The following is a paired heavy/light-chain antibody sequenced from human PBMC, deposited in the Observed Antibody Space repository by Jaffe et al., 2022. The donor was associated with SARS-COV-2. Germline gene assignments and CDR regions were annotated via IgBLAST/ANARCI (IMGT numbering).Heavy chain of an antibody. CDR3: AHSSGYGDYGLGY. CDR2: FGWGDDE. D-gene: IGHD4-17*01. CDR1: GFSLTTSGVG. J-gene: IGHJ4*02. Sequence: QITLKESGPTLVKPTQTLTLTCTFSGFSLTTSGVGVGWIRQPPGKALEWLAFFGWGDDERYSPSLKSRLTITKDISKNQVVLTMTNMDPVDTATYYCAHSSGYGDYGLGYWGQGTLVTVSS. V-gene: IGHV2-5*02.
Light chain of an antibody. CDR3: AAWDDSLGGV. CDR2: MNS. Sequence: QYVLTQPPSASGTPGQRVTISCSGSSSNIGSNYVYWYQQLPGTAPKLLIYMNSQRPSGVPDRFSGSKSGTSASLAISGLRSEDEADYYCAAWDDSLGGVFGTGTKVTVL. CDR1: SSNIGSNY. J-gene: IGLJ1*01. V-gene: IGLV1-47*01.